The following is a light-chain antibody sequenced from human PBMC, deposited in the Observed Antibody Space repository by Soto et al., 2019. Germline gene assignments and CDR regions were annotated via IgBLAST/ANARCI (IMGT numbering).Light chain of an antibody. CDR1: QSVGSA. V-gene: IGKV3-15*01. Sequence: EIVMTQSPATLSVSPGETATLSCRASQSVGSAVAWYQHKPGQAPRLLIVGASIRATGVPGRFSGGGSGTEFTLTISSLQSEDFAVYYCQQYKNWPPLTFGGGTTVGIK. CDR3: QQYKNWPPLT. J-gene: IGKJ4*01. CDR2: GAS.